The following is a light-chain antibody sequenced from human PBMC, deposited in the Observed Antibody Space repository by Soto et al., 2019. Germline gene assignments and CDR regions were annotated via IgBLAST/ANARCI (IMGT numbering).Light chain of an antibody. V-gene: IGLV7-46*01. CDR3: LLSYSGPSI. J-gene: IGLJ7*01. Sequence: QAVVTQEPSLTVSPGGTVTLTCGSSTGAVTSGHYPYWFQVKPGQAHRTLLYDVNNKHSWTPARFSGSLLGGKAALTLSGAHPEDEADYYCLLSYSGPSIFGRGNQLTVL. CDR2: DVN. CDR1: TGAVTSGHY.